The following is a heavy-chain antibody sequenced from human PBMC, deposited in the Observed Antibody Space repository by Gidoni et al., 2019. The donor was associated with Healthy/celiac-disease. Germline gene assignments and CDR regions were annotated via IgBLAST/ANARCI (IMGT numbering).Heavy chain of an antibody. D-gene: IGHD4-17*01. Sequence: VQLVESGGGLVQPGGSLRLSSSASGFTFSSYAMHWVRQAPGKGREYVSAISSNGGSTYYADSVKGRVTISRDNSKNTLYLQMSSLRAEDTAVYYCVGLYGDYKFLDYWGQGTLVTVSS. CDR3: VGLYGDYKFLDY. V-gene: IGHV3-64D*06. CDR2: ISSNGGST. J-gene: IGHJ4*02. CDR1: GFTFSSYA.